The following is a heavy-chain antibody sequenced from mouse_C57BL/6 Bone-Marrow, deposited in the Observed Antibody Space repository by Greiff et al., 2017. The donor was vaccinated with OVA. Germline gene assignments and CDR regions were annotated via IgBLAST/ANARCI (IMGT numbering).Heavy chain of an antibody. CDR3: ARSAQATPYAMDY. Sequence: VQLQQPGAELVKPGASVKLSCKASGYTFTSYWMHWVKQRPGQGLEWIGMIHPNSGSTNYNEKFKSKATLTVDKASSTAYMQLSSLTSEDSAVYYCARSAQATPYAMDYWGQGTSVTVSS. D-gene: IGHD3-2*02. CDR1: GYTFTSYW. V-gene: IGHV1-64*01. J-gene: IGHJ4*01. CDR2: IHPNSGST.